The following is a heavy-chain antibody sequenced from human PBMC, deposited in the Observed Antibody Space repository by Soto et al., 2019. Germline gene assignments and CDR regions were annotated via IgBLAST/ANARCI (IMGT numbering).Heavy chain of an antibody. V-gene: IGHV3-9*01. CDR3: GKGPGAWLVRGYFQH. Sequence: GGSLRLSCAASGFTFDGYAMHWVRQAPGKGLEWVSWISWNSGGTGYADSVKGRFTISRDNAKNSLYLQMNSLRAEDTALYYCGKGPGAWLVRGYFQHWGQGTLVTVSS. D-gene: IGHD6-19*01. CDR2: ISWNSGGT. J-gene: IGHJ1*01. CDR1: GFTFDGYA.